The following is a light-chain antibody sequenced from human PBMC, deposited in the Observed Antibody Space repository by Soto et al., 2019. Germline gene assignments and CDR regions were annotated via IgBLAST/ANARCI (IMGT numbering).Light chain of an antibody. CDR3: QQISSYPRT. J-gene: IGKJ1*01. CDR2: RAS. CDR1: QGINKY. Sequence: DIQLTQSPSFLSASVGDRVTITCRASQGINKYLAWYQQKPGKAPKVLIYRASSLQSGVPSRFSDSGSGTEFTLTISSLQPEDSATYYCQQISSYPRTFGQGTKVEIK. V-gene: IGKV1-9*01.